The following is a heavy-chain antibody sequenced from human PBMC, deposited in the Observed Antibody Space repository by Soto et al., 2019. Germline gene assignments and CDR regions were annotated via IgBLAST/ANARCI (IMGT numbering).Heavy chain of an antibody. CDR1: GLTFSSYA. CDR2: ISGSSSNR. J-gene: IGHJ3*02. V-gene: IGHV3-21*01. Sequence: PGGSLRLSCAASGLTFSSYAMNWVRQAPGKGLEWVSSISGSSSNRYYADSVKGRFTISRDNAKNSLYLQMNSLRAEDTAVYYCASGYSSSSKKFPYDAFDIWGQGTMVTVSS. CDR3: ASGYSSSSKKFPYDAFDI. D-gene: IGHD6-6*01.